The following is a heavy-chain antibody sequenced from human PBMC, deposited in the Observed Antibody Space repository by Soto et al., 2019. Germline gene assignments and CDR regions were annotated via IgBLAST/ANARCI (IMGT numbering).Heavy chain of an antibody. J-gene: IGHJ4*02. CDR3: ARGSTDSYPGSRIFDF. D-gene: IGHD3-10*01. CDR1: GLTFGSRA. Sequence: GGSLRLSCVASGLTFGSRAMSWVRQAPGEGLQWVSTITDTGGDAKYADSVRGRFVISRDNSKRTLYLQMTSLTAEDSAMYYCARGSTDSYPGSRIFDFWGRGTLVTVSS. V-gene: IGHV3-23*01. CDR2: ITDTGGDA.